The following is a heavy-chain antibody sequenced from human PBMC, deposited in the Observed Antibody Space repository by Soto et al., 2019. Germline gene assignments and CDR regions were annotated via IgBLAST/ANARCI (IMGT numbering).Heavy chain of an antibody. CDR1: GYTFTSYD. V-gene: IGHV1-8*01. CDR2: MNPNSGNT. Sequence: ASVKVSCKASGYTFTSYDINWVRQATGQGLEWMGWMNPNSGNTGYAQKFQGRVTMTRNTSISTAYMELSSLRSEDTAVYYCATPGTLRFLEWTGWGQGTLVTVSS. J-gene: IGHJ4*02. D-gene: IGHD3-3*01. CDR3: ATPGTLRFLEWTG.